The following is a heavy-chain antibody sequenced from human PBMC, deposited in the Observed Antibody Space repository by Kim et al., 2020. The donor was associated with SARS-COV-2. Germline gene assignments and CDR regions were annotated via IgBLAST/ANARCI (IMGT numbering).Heavy chain of an antibody. V-gene: IGHV3-33*05. D-gene: IGHD5-18*01. CDR1: GFTFSSYG. CDR2: ISYDGSNK. Sequence: GGSLRLSCAASGFTFSSYGMHWVRQAPGKGLEWVAVISYDGSNKYYTDSVKGRFTISRDNSKNTLYLQMNSLRAEDTAVYYCARDRARYSYGLDYWGQGTLVTVSS. CDR3: ARDRARYSYGLDY. J-gene: IGHJ4*02.